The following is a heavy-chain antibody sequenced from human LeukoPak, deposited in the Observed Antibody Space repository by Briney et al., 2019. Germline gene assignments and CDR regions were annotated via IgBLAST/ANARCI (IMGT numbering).Heavy chain of an antibody. D-gene: IGHD3-22*01. Sequence: SETLSLTCTVYGGSFSGYYWSWIRQPPGKGLAWIGEINHSGSTNYNPSLKSRVTISVDTSKNQFSLKLSSVTAADTAVYYCARGNGVIRQNWFDPWGQGTLVTVSS. CDR2: INHSGST. V-gene: IGHV4-34*01. J-gene: IGHJ5*02. CDR1: GGSFSGYY. CDR3: ARGNGVIRQNWFDP.